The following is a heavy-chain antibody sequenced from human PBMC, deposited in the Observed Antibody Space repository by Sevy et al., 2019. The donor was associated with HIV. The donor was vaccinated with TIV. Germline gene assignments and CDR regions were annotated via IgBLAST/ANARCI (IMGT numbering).Heavy chain of an antibody. V-gene: IGHV4-61*03. Sequence: SETLSLTCTVSGGSVSSGSYYWSWIRQPPGKGLEWIGHMSYSGSSSNNPSFKSRVTISVDSSNNHFSLKLRSVTAADTAVYYCARDDPGGIVGTSFGMDVWGQRTTVTVSS. CDR1: GGSVSSGSYY. CDR2: MSYSGSS. J-gene: IGHJ6*02. CDR3: ARDDPGGIVGTSFGMDV. D-gene: IGHD1-26*01.